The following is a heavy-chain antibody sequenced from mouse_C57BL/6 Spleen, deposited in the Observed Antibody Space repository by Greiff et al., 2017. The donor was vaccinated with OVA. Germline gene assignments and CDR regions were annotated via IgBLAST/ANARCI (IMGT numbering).Heavy chain of an antibody. J-gene: IGHJ1*03. CDR1: GYTFTSYW. Sequence: QVQLQQSGAELAKPGASVKLSCKASGYTFTSYWMHWVKQRPGQGLEWIGYINPSSGYTKYNQKFKDKATLTADKSSSTAYMQLSSLTYEDSAVYYCARFYDGYLWYFDVWGTGTTVTVSS. CDR2: INPSSGYT. V-gene: IGHV1-7*01. CDR3: ARFYDGYLWYFDV. D-gene: IGHD2-3*01.